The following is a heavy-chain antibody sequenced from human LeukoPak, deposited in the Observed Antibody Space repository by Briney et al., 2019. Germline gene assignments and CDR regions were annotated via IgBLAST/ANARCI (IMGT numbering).Heavy chain of an antibody. CDR3: ASVIGSYGDSAY. D-gene: IGHD3-16*01. Sequence: GGSLRLSCAASGFTFSSYSMNWVRQAPGKGLEWLSYISSTSSAIYYADSLKGRFTISRDNAKNSLYLQMDSLRAEDTAVYYCASVIGSYGDSAYWGQGTLVTVSS. J-gene: IGHJ4*02. V-gene: IGHV3-48*04. CDR2: ISSTSSAI. CDR1: GFTFSSYS.